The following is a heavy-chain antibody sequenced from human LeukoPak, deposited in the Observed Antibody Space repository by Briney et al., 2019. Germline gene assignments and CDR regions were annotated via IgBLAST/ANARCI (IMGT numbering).Heavy chain of an antibody. V-gene: IGHV1-2*02. CDR1: GYTFTGYY. Sequence: ASVKVSCKASGYTFTGYYMHWVRQAPGQGLEWMGWINPNSGGTNYAQKFQGRVTMTRDTSISTAYMELSRLRSDDTAVYYCASLDITIFGVVTRGDGTDYWGQGTLVTVSS. J-gene: IGHJ4*02. CDR3: ASLDITIFGVVTRGDGTDY. CDR2: INPNSGGT. D-gene: IGHD3-3*01.